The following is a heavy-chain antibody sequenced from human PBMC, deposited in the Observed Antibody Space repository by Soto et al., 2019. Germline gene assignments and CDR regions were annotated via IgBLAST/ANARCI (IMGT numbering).Heavy chain of an antibody. CDR2: INPNSGGT. D-gene: IGHD3-9*01. Sequence: ASMKVSCKASGYTLNGHYMHWVRQAPGQGLEWMGWINPNSGGTNYAQKFQGRVTMTRDTSISTAYMELSRLRSDDTAVYYCARGEYYDILTGYFLGFDPWG. V-gene: IGHV1-2*02. CDR3: ARGEYYDILTGYFLGFDP. CDR1: GYTLNGHY. J-gene: IGHJ5*02.